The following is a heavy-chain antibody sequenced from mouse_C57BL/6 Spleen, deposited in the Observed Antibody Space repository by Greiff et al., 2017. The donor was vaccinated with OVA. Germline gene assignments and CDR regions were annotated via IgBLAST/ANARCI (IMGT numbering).Heavy chain of an antibody. Sequence: VQLQQSGAELVRPGASVTLSCKASGYTFTDYEMHWVKQTPVHGLEWIGAIDPETGGTAYNQKFKGKAILTADKSSSTAYMELRSLTSEDSAVYYCTRSGFDYGDWFAYWGQGTLVTVSA. V-gene: IGHV1-15*01. J-gene: IGHJ3*01. CDR2: IDPETGGT. CDR3: TRSGFDYGDWFAY. D-gene: IGHD2-4*01. CDR1: GYTFTDYE.